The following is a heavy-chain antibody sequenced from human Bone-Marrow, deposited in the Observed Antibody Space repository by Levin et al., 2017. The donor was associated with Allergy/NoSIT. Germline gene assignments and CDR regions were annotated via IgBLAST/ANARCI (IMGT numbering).Heavy chain of an antibody. Sequence: GGSLRLSCVASGFPFSNYYMHWIRQAPGKGLVWVSRINGDGRSTHYADSVKGRFTISRDNAQNTLYLQMNSLRAEDTAVYYCARVGATTFYWGLGTLVTVSS. J-gene: IGHJ4*02. D-gene: IGHD1-26*01. CDR2: INGDGRST. CDR1: GFPFSNYY. CDR3: ARVGATTFY. V-gene: IGHV3-74*01.